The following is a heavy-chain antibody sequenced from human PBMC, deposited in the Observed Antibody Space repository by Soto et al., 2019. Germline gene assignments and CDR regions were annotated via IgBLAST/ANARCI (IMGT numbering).Heavy chain of an antibody. CDR1: GFTVSSNY. CDR2: IYSGGST. Sequence: EVQLVETGGGLIQPGGSLRLSCAASGFTVSSNYMSWVCQAPGKGLEWVSVIYSGGSTYYADSVKGRFTISRDNSKNTLYLQMNSLRAEDTAVYYCARVYSSSAATIDYWGQGTLVTVSS. J-gene: IGHJ4*02. V-gene: IGHV3-53*02. D-gene: IGHD6-6*01. CDR3: ARVYSSSAATIDY.